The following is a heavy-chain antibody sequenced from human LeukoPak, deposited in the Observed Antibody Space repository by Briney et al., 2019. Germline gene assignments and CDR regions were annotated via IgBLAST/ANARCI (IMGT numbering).Heavy chain of an antibody. Sequence: SETLSLTCTVSGGSISSYYWSWIRQPPGKGLEWIGYIYYSGSTNYNPSLKSRVTISVDTSKNQFSLKLSSVTAADTAVYYCARDSSSWYPNWMDPWGQGTLVTVSS. J-gene: IGHJ5*02. CDR3: ARDSSSWYPNWMDP. CDR2: IYYSGST. CDR1: GGSISSYY. V-gene: IGHV4-59*01. D-gene: IGHD6-13*01.